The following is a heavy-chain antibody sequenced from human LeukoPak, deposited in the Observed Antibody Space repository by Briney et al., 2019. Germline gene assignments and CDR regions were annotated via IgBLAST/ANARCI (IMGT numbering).Heavy chain of an antibody. V-gene: IGHV3-74*01. CDR2: INSDESST. CDR1: GFTFRSYW. D-gene: IGHD3-16*01. Sequence: GGSLRLSCAASGFTFRSYWMHWVRQAPGKGLVWVSGINSDESSTNYADSVKGRFTISRDNAKNTLYLQMTSLRAEDTAVYYCARARSGDFDYWGQGTLVTVSS. CDR3: ARARSGDFDY. J-gene: IGHJ4*02.